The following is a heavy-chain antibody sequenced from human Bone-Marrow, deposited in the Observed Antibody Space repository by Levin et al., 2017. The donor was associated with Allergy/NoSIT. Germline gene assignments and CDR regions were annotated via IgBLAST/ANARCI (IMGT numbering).Heavy chain of an antibody. V-gene: IGHV3-30*18. D-gene: IGHD3-10*01. CDR1: GFTFSSYG. CDR3: AKGSGQSDI. Sequence: GESLKISCAASGFTFSSYGMHWVRQAPGKGLEWVAVISYDGSNKYYADSVKGRFTISRDNSKNTLYLQMNSLRAEDTAVYYCAKGSGQSDIWGQGTMVTVSS. CDR2: ISYDGSNK. J-gene: IGHJ3*02.